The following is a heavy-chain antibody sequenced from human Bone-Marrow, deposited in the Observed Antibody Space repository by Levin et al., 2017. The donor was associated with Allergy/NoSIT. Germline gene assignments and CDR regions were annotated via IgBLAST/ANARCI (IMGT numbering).Heavy chain of an antibody. V-gene: IGHV4-34*01. Sequence: GSLRLSCAVYGGSFSGYYWSWIRQPPGKGLEWIGEINHSGSTNYNPSLKSRVTISVGTSKNQFSLKLSSVTAADTAVYYCARCSGPLSGGSCCMDGWFDPWGQGTLVTVSS. D-gene: IGHD2-15*01. CDR2: INHSGST. CDR1: GGSFSGYY. CDR3: ARCSGPLSGGSCCMDGWFDP. J-gene: IGHJ5*02.